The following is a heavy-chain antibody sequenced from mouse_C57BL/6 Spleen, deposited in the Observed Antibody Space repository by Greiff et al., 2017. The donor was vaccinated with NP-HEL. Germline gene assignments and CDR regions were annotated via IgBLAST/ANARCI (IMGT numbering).Heavy chain of an antibody. Sequence: EVKLMESGGGLVKPGGSLKLSCAASGFTFSSYAMSWFRQTPEKRLEWVATISDGGSYTYYPDNVKGRFTISRDNAKNNLYLQMSHLKSEDTAMYYCARDKMVTTGYAMDYWGQGTSVTVSS. CDR1: GFTFSSYA. V-gene: IGHV5-4*01. CDR3: ARDKMVTTGYAMDY. D-gene: IGHD2-3*01. J-gene: IGHJ4*01. CDR2: ISDGGSYT.